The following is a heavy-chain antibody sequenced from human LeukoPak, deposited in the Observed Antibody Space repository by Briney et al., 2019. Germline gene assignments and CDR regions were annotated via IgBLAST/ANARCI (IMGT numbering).Heavy chain of an antibody. Sequence: PSETLSLTCTVSGGSVSSSSSYWSWVRQPPGKGLEWIGYVHHTGNTNYNPSLKSRVTISVDTSKNQFSLKLTSVTAADTAVYYCARDTGYCSGGSCYHNYLDYWGQGTQVTVSS. CDR2: VHHTGNT. J-gene: IGHJ4*02. V-gene: IGHV4-61*01. CDR3: ARDTGYCSGGSCYHNYLDY. D-gene: IGHD2-15*01. CDR1: GGSVSSSSSY.